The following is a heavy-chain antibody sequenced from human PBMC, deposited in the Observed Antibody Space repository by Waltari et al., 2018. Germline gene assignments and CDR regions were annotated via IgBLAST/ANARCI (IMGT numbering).Heavy chain of an antibody. CDR1: GGSFSGYY. J-gene: IGHJ3*02. Sequence: QVQLQQWGAGLLKPSETLSLTCVVSGGSFSGYYWSWFRQPPGKGLGWIGEINHSGRTNYNPSLKSRVTISIDTSKIQFSLKLRSVTVADTAVYYCARQEIIVEVTGDGFDIWGQGTMVTVSS. CDR3: ARQEIIVEVTGDGFDI. CDR2: INHSGRT. V-gene: IGHV4-34*01. D-gene: IGHD2-21*02.